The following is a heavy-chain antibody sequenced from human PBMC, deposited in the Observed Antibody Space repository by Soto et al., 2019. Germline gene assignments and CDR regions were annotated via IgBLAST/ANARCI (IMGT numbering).Heavy chain of an antibody. CDR1: GFTFSSYW. J-gene: IGHJ4*02. CDR2: IKQDGSEK. D-gene: IGHD5-18*01. Sequence: PGGSLRLSCAASGFTFSSYWMSGVRQAPGKGLEWVANIKQDGSEKYYVDSVKGRFTISRDNAKNSLYLQMNSLRAEDTAVYYCARDQNGYSYGFYYFDYWGQGTLVTVSS. V-gene: IGHV3-7*01. CDR3: ARDQNGYSYGFYYFDY.